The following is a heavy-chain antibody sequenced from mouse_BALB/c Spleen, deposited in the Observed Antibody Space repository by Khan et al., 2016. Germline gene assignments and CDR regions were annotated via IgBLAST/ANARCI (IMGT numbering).Heavy chain of an antibody. CDR1: GFNIKDTY. Sequence: EVKLLESGAELVKPGASVKLSCTASGFNIKDTYMHWVKQRPEQGLEWIGRIDPANGNTKYDPKFQGKATITADTSSNTAYLQLSSLTSEDTAVYYCARYPYRYDAWFAYWGQGTLVTVSA. J-gene: IGHJ3*01. D-gene: IGHD2-14*01. CDR2: IDPANGNT. V-gene: IGHV14-3*02. CDR3: ARYPYRYDAWFAY.